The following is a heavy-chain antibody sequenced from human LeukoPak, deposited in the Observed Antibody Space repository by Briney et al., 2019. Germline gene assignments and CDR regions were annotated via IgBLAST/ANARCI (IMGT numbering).Heavy chain of an antibody. V-gene: IGHV3-21*01. Sequence: GGSLRLSCAASGFTFSSYNMNWVRQAPGKGLEWVSSITSDSSYVFYADSVKGRFTISRDNAKNSLYLQMNSLRAEDTAVYYCAREPYDSSGYYTWGQGTLVTVSS. CDR2: ITSDSSYV. CDR1: GFTFSSYN. D-gene: IGHD3-22*01. CDR3: AREPYDSSGYYT. J-gene: IGHJ5*02.